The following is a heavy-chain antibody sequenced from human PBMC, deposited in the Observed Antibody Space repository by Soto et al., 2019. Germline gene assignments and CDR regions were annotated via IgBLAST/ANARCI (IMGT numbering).Heavy chain of an antibody. D-gene: IGHD4-17*01. J-gene: IGHJ4*02. CDR1: GYSFTSYW. Sequence: GVSLMISCKGSGYSFTSYWISWVRQMPGKGLEWMGRIDPSDSYTNYSPSFQGHVTISADKSISTAYLQWSSLKASDTAMYYCARLRASPPQPDYWGQGTLVTVSS. CDR3: ARLRASPPQPDY. V-gene: IGHV5-10-1*01. CDR2: IDPSDSYT.